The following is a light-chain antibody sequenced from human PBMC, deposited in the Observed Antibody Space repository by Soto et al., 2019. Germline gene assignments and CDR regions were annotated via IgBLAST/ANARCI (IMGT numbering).Light chain of an antibody. J-gene: IGLJ1*01. CDR3: SSYTDSNSFYV. CDR2: EVS. V-gene: IGLV2-14*01. CDR1: SSDVGGHDY. Sequence: QSVLTQPASVSGSPGQSITTSCNGTSSDVGGHDYVSWYQQHPGKAPKLTIFEVSNRPSGVSNRFSGSKSGNTASLTISGLQAEDEADYYCSSYTDSNSFYVFGSGTKVTVL.